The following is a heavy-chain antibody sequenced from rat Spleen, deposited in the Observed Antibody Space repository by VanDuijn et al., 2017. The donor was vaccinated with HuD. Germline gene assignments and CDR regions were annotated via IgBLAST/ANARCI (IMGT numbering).Heavy chain of an antibody. CDR2: IWGDGTT. D-gene: IGHD1-2*01. CDR1: GFTFSDYG. Sequence: VQMVESGGGLVQPGRSLKLSCAASGFTFSDYGMAWVRQPPGKGLERMGGIWGDGTTDYNLGLKSRLIISRDTSKSQVFLKMNSLQTDDTAIYFCTRSGYYYSSYVPFFDYWGQGVMVTVSS. V-gene: IGHV2-1*01. J-gene: IGHJ2*01. CDR3: TRSGYYYSSYVPFFDY.